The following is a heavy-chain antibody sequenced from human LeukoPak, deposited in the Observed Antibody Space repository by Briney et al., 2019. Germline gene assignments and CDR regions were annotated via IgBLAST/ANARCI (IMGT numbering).Heavy chain of an antibody. Sequence: SETLSLTCTVSGGSISSSSYYWGWIRQPPGKGLEWIGSIYYSGSTYYNPSLKSRVTISVDTSKNQFSLKLSSVTVADTAVYYCARPYSSSSGGYYFDYWGQGTLVTVSS. CDR1: GGSISSSSYY. J-gene: IGHJ4*02. V-gene: IGHV4-39*01. D-gene: IGHD6-6*01. CDR3: ARPYSSSSGGYYFDY. CDR2: IYYSGST.